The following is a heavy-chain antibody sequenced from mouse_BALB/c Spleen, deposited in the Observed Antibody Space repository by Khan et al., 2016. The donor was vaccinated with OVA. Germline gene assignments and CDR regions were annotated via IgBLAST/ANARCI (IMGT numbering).Heavy chain of an antibody. CDR2: IDPTTGYT. V-gene: IGHV1-7*01. D-gene: IGHD1-1*01. CDR1: GYTFTNYW. CDR3: TSNGSTYTWFGY. J-gene: IGHJ3*01. Sequence: QVQLQQSGAELAKPGASVKMSCKASGYTFTNYWMHWVKQRPGQGLEWIGYIDPTTGYTAYNQKFKDKATLTADKSSSTAYMQLSSLTSADSAVYYGTSNGSTYTWFGYWGQGTLVTVSA.